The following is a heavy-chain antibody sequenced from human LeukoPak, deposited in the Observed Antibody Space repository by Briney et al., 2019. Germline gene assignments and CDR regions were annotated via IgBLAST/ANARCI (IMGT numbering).Heavy chain of an antibody. CDR2: ISSNGGST. CDR1: GFTFSSYA. J-gene: IGHJ4*02. CDR3: ARSMVTIPIPGGY. V-gene: IGHV3-64*01. Sequence: GGSLRLSCAASGFTFSSYAMHWVRQAPGKGLEYVSAISSNGGSTYYANSVKGRFTISRDNSKNTLYLQMNSLRAEDTAVYYCARSMVTIPIPGGYWGQGTLVTVSS. D-gene: IGHD2-2*02.